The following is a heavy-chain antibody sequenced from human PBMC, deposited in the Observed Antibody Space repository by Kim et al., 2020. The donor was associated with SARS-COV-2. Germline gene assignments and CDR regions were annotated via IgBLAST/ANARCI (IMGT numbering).Heavy chain of an antibody. V-gene: IGHV3-9*01. CDR3: AKTQGSSSSRKYYYYYGMDV. Sequence: GGSLRLSCAASGFTFDDYAMHWVRQAPGKGLEWVSGISWNSGSIGYADSVKGRFTISRDNAKNSLYLQMNSLRAEDTALYYCAKTQGSSSSRKYYYYYGMDVWGQGTTVTVSS. D-gene: IGHD6-13*01. CDR1: GFTFDDYA. J-gene: IGHJ6*02. CDR2: ISWNSGSI.